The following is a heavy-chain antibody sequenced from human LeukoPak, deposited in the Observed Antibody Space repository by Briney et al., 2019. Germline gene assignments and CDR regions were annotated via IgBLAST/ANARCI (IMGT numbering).Heavy chain of an antibody. D-gene: IGHD5-12*01. J-gene: IGHJ4*02. CDR1: GGTFSSHA. Sequence: SVKVSCKASGGTFSSHAISWVRQAPGQGLEWVGRIIPTFGTTNYAQKFQGRVTITTDESTSTGYMELRSLRSDDTAVYYCARGDSGYDYGFDNWGQGTLVTVSS. V-gene: IGHV1-69*05. CDR3: ARGDSGYDYGFDN. CDR2: IIPTFGTT.